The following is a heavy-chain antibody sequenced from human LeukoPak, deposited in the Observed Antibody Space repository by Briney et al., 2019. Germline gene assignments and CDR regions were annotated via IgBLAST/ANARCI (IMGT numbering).Heavy chain of an antibody. D-gene: IGHD3-3*01. Sequence: SETLSLACTVSGGSISSSTYYWGWIRQPPGKGLEWIGTIYYRGSTYYNPSLKSRVTISVDTSKNQFSLKLTSVTAADTAVYYCARLGRTYYDFWSGPWGQGTLVTVSS. CDR1: GGSISSSTYY. CDR3: ARLGRTYYDFWSGP. V-gene: IGHV4-39*01. J-gene: IGHJ5*02. CDR2: IYYRGST.